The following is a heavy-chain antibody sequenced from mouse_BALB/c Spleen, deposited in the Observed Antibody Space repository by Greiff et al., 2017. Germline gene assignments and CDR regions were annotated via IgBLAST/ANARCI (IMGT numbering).Heavy chain of an antibody. V-gene: IGHV5-6-3*01. CDR1: GFTFSSYG. CDR2: INSNGGST. Sequence: DVKLVESGGGLVQPGGSLKLSCAASGFTFSSYGMSWVRQTPDKRLELVATINSNGGSTYYPDSVKGRFTISRDNAKNTLYLQMSSLKSEDTAMYYCARAPLTGTAMDYWGQGTSVTVSS. D-gene: IGHD4-1*01. CDR3: ARAPLTGTAMDY. J-gene: IGHJ4*01.